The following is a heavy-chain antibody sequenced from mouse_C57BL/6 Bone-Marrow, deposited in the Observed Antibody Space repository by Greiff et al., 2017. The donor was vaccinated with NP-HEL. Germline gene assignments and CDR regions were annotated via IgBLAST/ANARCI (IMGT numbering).Heavy chain of an antibody. Sequence: QVQLQQPGAELVKPGASVKLSCKASGYTFTSYWMHWVKQRPGQGLDWLGLLHPHRFSPSYHSPFKNTSPLPVDKSSSTAYMQLSSLTSEDSAVYSCACDGYYPFAYWGQGTLVTVSA. V-gene: IGHV1-64*01. D-gene: IGHD2-3*01. CDR1: GYTFTSYW. CDR3: ACDGYYPFAY. J-gene: IGHJ3*01. CDR2: LHPHRFSP.